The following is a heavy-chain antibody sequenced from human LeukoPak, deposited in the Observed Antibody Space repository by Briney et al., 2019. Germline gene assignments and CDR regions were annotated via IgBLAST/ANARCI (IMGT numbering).Heavy chain of an antibody. Sequence: PGGSLRLSCAASGFTFSNYAMSWVRQAPGKGLEWVANIKQDGSEKYYVDSVKGRFTISRDNAKNSLYLQMNSLRAEDTAVYYCARVRSYSSYYYYYMDVWGKGTTVTVSS. J-gene: IGHJ6*03. CDR3: ARVRSYSSYYYYYMDV. V-gene: IGHV3-7*01. CDR1: GFTFSNYA. D-gene: IGHD1-26*01. CDR2: IKQDGSEK.